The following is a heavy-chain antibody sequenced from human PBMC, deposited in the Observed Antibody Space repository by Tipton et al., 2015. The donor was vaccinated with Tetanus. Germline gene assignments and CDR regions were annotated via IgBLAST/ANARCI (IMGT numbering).Heavy chain of an antibody. CDR3: ARANYDSFKKGPFDS. CDR1: GASLRGGDYH. V-gene: IGHV4-61*08. CDR2: ISGSGTT. D-gene: IGHD3-3*01. Sequence: GLMKPSETLSLTCTVSGASLRGGDYHWSWIRQPPGKGLEWLAYISGSGTTNSNYYLKSRITMTRDTSRNQFSLTLTSVTAADTAVYYCARANYDSFKKGPFDSWGQGSLVIVSS. J-gene: IGHJ4*02.